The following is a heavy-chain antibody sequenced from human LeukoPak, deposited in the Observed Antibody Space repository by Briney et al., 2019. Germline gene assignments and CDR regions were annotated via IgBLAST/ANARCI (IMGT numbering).Heavy chain of an antibody. CDR2: IYSGGST. Sequence: PGGSLRLSCAASGFTVSSNYMSWVRQAPGKGLEWVSVIYSGGSTYYADSVKGRFTISRHNSKNTLYLQMNSLRAEDTAVYYCARAVAGTGYYYYGMDVWGQGTTVTVSS. J-gene: IGHJ6*02. CDR1: GFTVSSNY. V-gene: IGHV3-53*04. D-gene: IGHD6-19*01. CDR3: ARAVAGTGYYYYGMDV.